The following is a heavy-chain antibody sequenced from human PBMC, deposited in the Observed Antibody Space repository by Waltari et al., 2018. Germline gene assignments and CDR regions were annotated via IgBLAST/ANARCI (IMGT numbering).Heavy chain of an antibody. CDR3: ARVPFARNYDSSGLIPYYFDY. V-gene: IGHV1-69*01. D-gene: IGHD3-22*01. J-gene: IGHJ4*02. Sequence: QVQLVQSGAEVKKPGSSVKVSCKASGGTFSSYAISWVRQAPGQGLEWMGGIIPIFGTANYAQKFQGRVTITADESTSTAYMELSSLRSEDTAVYYCARVPFARNYDSSGLIPYYFDYWGQGTLVTVSS. CDR2: IIPIFGTA. CDR1: GGTFSSYA.